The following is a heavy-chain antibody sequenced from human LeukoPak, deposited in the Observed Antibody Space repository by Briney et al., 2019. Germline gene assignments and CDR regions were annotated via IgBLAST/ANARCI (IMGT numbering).Heavy chain of an antibody. J-gene: IGHJ4*02. CDR2: IYYDGSDK. D-gene: IGHD5-18*01. CDR1: GFAFRNFG. CDR3: ARDRSQHYFDY. V-gene: IGHV3-33*01. Sequence: GRSLRLSCVVSGFAFRNFGMHWVRQAPGKGLEWVAVIYYDGSDKYYVDSVKGRFAVSRDNSKNTLYLQMNNLRVEDTAVYHCARDRSQHYFDYWGQGALVTVSS.